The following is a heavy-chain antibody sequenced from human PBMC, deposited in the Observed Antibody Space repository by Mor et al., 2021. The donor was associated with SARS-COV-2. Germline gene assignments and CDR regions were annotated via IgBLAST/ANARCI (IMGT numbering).Heavy chain of an antibody. J-gene: IGHJ1*01. V-gene: IGHV3-7*03. CDR3: VRESDGNRGLDH. CDR2: ET. Sequence: ETNSVDLVKGRFTISRDNSKNSLFLQMNSLSVEDTAVYFCVRESDGNRGLDHWGQGSLVTVSS. D-gene: IGHD3-16*01.